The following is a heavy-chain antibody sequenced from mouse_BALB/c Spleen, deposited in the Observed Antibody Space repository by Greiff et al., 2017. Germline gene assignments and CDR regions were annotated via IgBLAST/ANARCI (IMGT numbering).Heavy chain of an antibody. D-gene: IGHD2-1*01. CDR1: GYSITSGYY. CDR3: ARRDYGNYEDY. V-gene: IGHV3-6*02. Sequence: EVQRVESGPGLVKPSQSLSLTCSVTGYSITSGYYWNWIRQFPGNKLEWMGYISYDGSNNYNPSLKNRISITRDTSKNQFFLKLNSVTTEDTATYYCARRDYGNYEDYWGQGTTLTVSS. J-gene: IGHJ2*01. CDR2: ISYDGSN.